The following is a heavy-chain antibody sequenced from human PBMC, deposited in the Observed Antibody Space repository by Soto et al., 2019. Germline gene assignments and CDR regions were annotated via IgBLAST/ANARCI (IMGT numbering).Heavy chain of an antibody. D-gene: IGHD6-19*01. CDR2: INSGATT. V-gene: IGHV3-23*01. Sequence: EVQLLESGGGLVQPGGSLRLSCAASGFTFSDYAMSWVRQAPGKGLEWVSAINSGATTYYAVSVKGRFTISRDNSKNALYLQMDSQTAEDTALYYCAKGSPISVSGATWGQGTLVTVSS. J-gene: IGHJ5*02. CDR1: GFTFSDYA. CDR3: AKGSPISVSGAT.